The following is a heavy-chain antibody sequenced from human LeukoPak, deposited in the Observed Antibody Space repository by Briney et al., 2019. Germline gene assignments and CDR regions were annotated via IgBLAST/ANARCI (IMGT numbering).Heavy chain of an antibody. D-gene: IGHD2-2*01. CDR1: GFIFSSYS. CDR3: ARRYCSGTSCYAFDI. J-gene: IGHJ3*02. V-gene: IGHV3-21*01. CDR2: ISSSSSHI. Sequence: PGGSLRLSCAASGFIFSSYSMNWVRQAPGKGLEWVSSISSSSSHIFYADSVKGRFTMSRDNAKNSPYLQMNSLRAEDTAVYYCARRYCSGTSCYAFDIWGQGTMVTVSS.